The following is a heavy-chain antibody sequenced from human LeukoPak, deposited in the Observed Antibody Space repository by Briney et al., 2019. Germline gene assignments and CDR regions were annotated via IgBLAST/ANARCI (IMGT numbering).Heavy chain of an antibody. CDR3: ARDRVVLRFLSGWFDP. CDR2: INTNTGNP. Sequence: ASVKVSCKASGYTFTSYAMNWVRQAPGQGLEWMGWINTNTGNPTYAQGFTGRFVSSLDTSVSTAYLQISSLKAEDTAVYYCARDRVVLRFLSGWFDPWGQGTLVTVSS. D-gene: IGHD3-3*01. CDR1: GYTFTSYA. V-gene: IGHV7-4-1*02. J-gene: IGHJ5*02.